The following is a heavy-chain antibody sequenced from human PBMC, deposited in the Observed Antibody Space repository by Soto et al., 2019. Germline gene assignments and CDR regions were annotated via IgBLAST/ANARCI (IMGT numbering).Heavy chain of an antibody. D-gene: IGHD2-2*01. J-gene: IGHJ4*02. CDR1: GGSFSGYY. CDR2: INHSGST. CDR3: ARAADLTCGYCSSTSCSTRYLDY. V-gene: IGHV4-34*01. Sequence: PSNTLSLTCAVYGGSFSGYYWGWIRQPPGKGLEWIGEINHSGSTNYNPSLKSRVTISVDTSKNQFSLKLSSVTAADTAVYYCARAADLTCGYCSSTSCSTRYLDYWGQGTLVTVSS.